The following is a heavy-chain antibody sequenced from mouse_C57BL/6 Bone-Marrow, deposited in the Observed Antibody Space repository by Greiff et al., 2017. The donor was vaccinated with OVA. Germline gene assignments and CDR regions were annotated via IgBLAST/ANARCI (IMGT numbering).Heavy chain of an antibody. Sequence: VKLQQSGAELVRPGASVTMSCKASGYTFPDYEMHWVKQPLVHGLEWIGAIAPETGGTAYNQKFPGKAIMTAAQSTSTAYMELRSLTSEYSAVYYCTRGGYDYGSSASYWYFDVWGTGTTVTVSS. J-gene: IGHJ1*03. D-gene: IGHD1-1*01. CDR2: IAPETGGT. V-gene: IGHV1-15*01. CDR1: GYTFPDYE. CDR3: TRGGYDYGSSASYWYFDV.